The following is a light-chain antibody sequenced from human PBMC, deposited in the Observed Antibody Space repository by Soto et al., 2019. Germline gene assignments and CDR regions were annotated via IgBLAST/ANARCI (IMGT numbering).Light chain of an antibody. J-gene: IGKJ3*01. CDR2: AAS. Sequence: DIQMTQSPSSLSASVGDRVTITCRASQSISSYLNWYQQKPGKATKLLIYAASSLQSGVPSRFSGSGSGTDFTLTISRLQPEDVATYYCQQTYSTPFTFGPGTKVDIK. CDR1: QSISSY. CDR3: QQTYSTPFT. V-gene: IGKV1-39*01.